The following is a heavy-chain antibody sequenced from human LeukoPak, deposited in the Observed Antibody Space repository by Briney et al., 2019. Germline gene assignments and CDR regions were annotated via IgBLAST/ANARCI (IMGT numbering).Heavy chain of an antibody. V-gene: IGHV4-61*02. D-gene: IGHD1-26*01. J-gene: IGHJ5*02. CDR3: ARDQPIIPHCGLTNYYGWLDP. CDR1: GGSITIGSYY. CDR2: VNTSGTT. Sequence: SQTLSLTCTVSGGSITIGSYYRSWIRQPAGKGLEWIGRVNTSGTTYYNPSLESRVTITVDTSKNQFSLRLSSVTAADTAVFYCARDQPIIPHCGLTNYYGWLDPWGQGTLVTVSS.